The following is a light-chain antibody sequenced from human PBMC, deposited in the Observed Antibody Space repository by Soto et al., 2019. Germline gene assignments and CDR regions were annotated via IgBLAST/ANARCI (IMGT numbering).Light chain of an antibody. J-gene: IGKJ5*01. CDR3: QQYNDWPPIT. CDR1: QSISNN. CDR2: GAS. Sequence: EIVMTQSPATLSVSPGERATLSCRASQSISNNLAWYQHKPGQAPRLLIYGASTSATGLPARVSGSGSGTEFSLTISSLQSEDFAVYFCQQYNDWPPITFGQGTRLEIK. V-gene: IGKV3-15*01.